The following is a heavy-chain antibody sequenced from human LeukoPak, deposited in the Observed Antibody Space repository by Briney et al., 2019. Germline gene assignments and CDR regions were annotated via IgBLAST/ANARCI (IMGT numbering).Heavy chain of an antibody. V-gene: IGHV4-59*01. Sequence: SETLSLTCTVSGGSLSGYYWTWIRQPPVKGLEWIGYIYYGGSTNYNPSLKSRVTISVDTSKNQFSLRLSSVTAADTAVYYCARVEGLEVFDYWGQGTLVTVSS. CDR1: GGSLSGYY. D-gene: IGHD3-16*01. J-gene: IGHJ4*02. CDR3: ARVEGLEVFDY. CDR2: IYYGGST.